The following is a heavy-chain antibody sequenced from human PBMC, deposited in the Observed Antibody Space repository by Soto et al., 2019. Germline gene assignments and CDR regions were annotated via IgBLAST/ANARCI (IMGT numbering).Heavy chain of an antibody. CDR1: GCTFGDLA. CDR3: ARANYMDV. J-gene: IGHJ6*03. V-gene: IGHV3-23*01. Sequence: LSNTVSGCTFGDLAVSWVRQAPGKGLEWVSAISGSGGSTYYADSVKGRFTISRDNSKNTLYLQMNSLRAEDTAVYYCARANYMDVWGKGTTVTVSS. CDR2: ISGSGGST.